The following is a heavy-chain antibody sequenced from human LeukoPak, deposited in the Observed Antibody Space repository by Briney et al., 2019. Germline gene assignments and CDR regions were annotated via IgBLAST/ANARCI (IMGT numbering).Heavy chain of an antibody. CDR3: ARGVAAYYRDYYYYYYMDV. V-gene: IGHV4-59*01. CDR1: GGSISSYY. J-gene: IGHJ6*03. D-gene: IGHD3-10*01. Sequence: SETLSLTCTVSGGSISSYYWSWIRQPPGKGLEWIGYIYYSGVTNYNPSLKSRVTISVDTSKNQFSLKLSSVTAADTAVYYCARGVAAYYRDYYYYYYMDVWGKGTTVTVSS. CDR2: IYYSGVT.